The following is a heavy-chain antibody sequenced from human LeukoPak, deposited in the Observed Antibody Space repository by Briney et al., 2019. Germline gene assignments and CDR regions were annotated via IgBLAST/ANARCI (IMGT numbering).Heavy chain of an antibody. D-gene: IGHD6-25*01. CDR1: GGAFSSSSYF. J-gene: IGHJ5*02. CDR3: GRRGSGLNWFDP. Sequence: SETLSPTCTVSGGAFSSSSYFWGFIRQPPGKGLDWIGRISYSGSTFYSPSLKSRVTMSVDTSKNQFSLKLRSVPAADTAVYYCGRRGSGLNWFDPWGQGTLVSVSS. CDR2: ISYSGST. V-gene: IGHV4-39*01.